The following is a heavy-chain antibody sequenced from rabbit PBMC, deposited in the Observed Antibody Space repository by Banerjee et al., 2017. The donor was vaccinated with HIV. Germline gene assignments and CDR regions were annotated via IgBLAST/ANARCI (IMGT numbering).Heavy chain of an antibody. CDR2: ISAGSGST. J-gene: IGHJ4*01. CDR1: GFSFSSGYY. CDR3: ARTGGSGSFNL. Sequence: QSLEESGGDLVKPGASLTLTCTASGFSFSSGYYMCWVRQAPGKGLEWIACISAGSGSTYYASWAKGRFTISKTSSTTVTLQMTSLTAAGTATYFCARTGGSGSFNLWGQGTLVTVS. D-gene: IGHD1-1*01. V-gene: IGHV1S40*01.